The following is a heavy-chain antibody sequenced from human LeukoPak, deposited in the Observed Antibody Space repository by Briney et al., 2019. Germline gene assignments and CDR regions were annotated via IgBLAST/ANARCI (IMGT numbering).Heavy chain of an antibody. Sequence: GGSLRLSCAASGFTFSSYGMHWVRQAPGKGLEWVAVIWYDGSNKYYADPVKGRFTISRDNSNNTLYLQMNSLRAEDTAVYYCAREGRGYSYGYTLFWGQGTMVTVSS. J-gene: IGHJ3*01. CDR3: AREGRGYSYGYTLF. D-gene: IGHD5-18*01. V-gene: IGHV3-33*01. CDR1: GFTFSSYG. CDR2: IWYDGSNK.